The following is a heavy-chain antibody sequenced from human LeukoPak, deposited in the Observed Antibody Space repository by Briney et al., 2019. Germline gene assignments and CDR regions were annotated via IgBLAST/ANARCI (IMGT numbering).Heavy chain of an antibody. CDR1: GYTFDDHG. D-gene: IGHD1-1*01. V-gene: IGHV3-20*04. CDR3: AKVNWNDFGNHFDY. Sequence: GGSLRLSCVGFGYTFDDHGMSWVRQAPGKGLEWVAGINWNGGSTGYADSVKGRFTISRDNSKNTLYLQMNSLRAEDTAVYYCAKVNWNDFGNHFDYWGQGTLVTVSS. CDR2: INWNGGST. J-gene: IGHJ4*02.